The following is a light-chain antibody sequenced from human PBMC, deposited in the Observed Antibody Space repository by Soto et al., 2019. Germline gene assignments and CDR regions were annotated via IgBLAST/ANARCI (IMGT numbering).Light chain of an antibody. J-gene: IGKJ1*01. Sequence: DIFMTQSPSTLAASSVEIVTCSCRASQSVASSVAWYQQRPGQPPRLLLYDASTRATGVPATFSGSGSGTDFTLTISSLQSEDLGVYYCLQYHYWPWTFGQGTKV. CDR1: QSVASS. CDR3: LQYHYWPWT. V-gene: IGKV3-15*01. CDR2: DAS.